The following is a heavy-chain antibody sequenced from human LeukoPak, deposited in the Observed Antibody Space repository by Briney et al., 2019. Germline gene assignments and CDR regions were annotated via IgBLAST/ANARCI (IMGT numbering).Heavy chain of an antibody. D-gene: IGHD5-12*01. CDR2: ISSSSSYI. V-gene: IGHV3-21*01. J-gene: IGHJ4*02. Sequence: GGSLRLSCAAPGFTFSSYSMNWVRQAPGKGLEWVSSISSSSSYIYYADSVKGRFTTSKDNAKNSLYLQMNSLRAEDTAVYYCARDDSGYAFDYWGQGTLVTVSS. CDR1: GFTFSSYS. CDR3: ARDDSGYAFDY.